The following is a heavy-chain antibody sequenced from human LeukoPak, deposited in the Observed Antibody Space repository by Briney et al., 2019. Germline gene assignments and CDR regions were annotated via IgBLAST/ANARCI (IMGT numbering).Heavy chain of an antibody. Sequence: ASVRVSCKASGYNFNTHGISWVRQAPGQGLEWMGWISGYNGDTNYAQKFQGRVTMTTDTSTTTANMELRSLRSDDTAVYYCGRYGSHGAIGAFDIWGQGTMVTVSS. V-gene: IGHV1-18*01. CDR3: GRYGSHGAIGAFDI. CDR1: GYNFNTHG. J-gene: IGHJ3*02. D-gene: IGHD1-26*01. CDR2: ISGYNGDT.